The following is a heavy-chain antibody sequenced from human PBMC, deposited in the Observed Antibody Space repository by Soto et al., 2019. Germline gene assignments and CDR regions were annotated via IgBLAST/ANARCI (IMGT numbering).Heavy chain of an antibody. CDR2: ITHSGTT. V-gene: IGHV4-34*02. J-gene: IGHJ5*02. CDR1: GRSFTGFY. CDR3: ASAQVAVARWGS. Sequence: QVQLQQWGAGLLKPSETLSLTCGVYGRSFTGFYWSWIRQPPGKGLEWLGEITHSGTTDYNPSLKSLLTISVDTSRQQFSLKLTSVTAADTAVYYCASAQVAVARWGSWGQGTLVTVSS. D-gene: IGHD6-19*01.